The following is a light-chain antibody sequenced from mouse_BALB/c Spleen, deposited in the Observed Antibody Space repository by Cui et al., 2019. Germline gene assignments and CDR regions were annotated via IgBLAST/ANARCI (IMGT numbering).Light chain of an antibody. CDR2: GAS. J-gene: IGKJ2*01. CDR1: QRMLNSGNQKNY. CDR3: QNDHSYPYT. Sequence: DIVMTQSPSSLSVSAGEKVTMSCKSSQRMLNSGNQKNYLAWYQQKPGQPPKLLIYGASTRESGVPDRFTGSGSGTDFTLTISSVQAEDLAVYYCQNDHSYPYTFGGGTKLEIK. V-gene: IGKV8-28*01.